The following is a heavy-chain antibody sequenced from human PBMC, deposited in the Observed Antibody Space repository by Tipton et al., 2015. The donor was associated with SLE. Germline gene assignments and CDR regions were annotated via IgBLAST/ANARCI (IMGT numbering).Heavy chain of an antibody. Sequence: LSLTCTVSGGSISSSSYYWGWVRQAPGKGLEWVSVIYSGGSTYYADSVKGRFTISRDNSKNTLYLQMNSLRAEDTAVYYCARESTVTTSDYWGQGTLVTVSS. CDR2: IYSGGST. D-gene: IGHD4-17*01. V-gene: IGHV3-53*05. CDR1: GGSISSSSYY. CDR3: ARESTVTTSDY. J-gene: IGHJ4*02.